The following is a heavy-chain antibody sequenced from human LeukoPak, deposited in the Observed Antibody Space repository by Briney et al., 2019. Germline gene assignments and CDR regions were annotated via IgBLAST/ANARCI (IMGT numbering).Heavy chain of an antibody. Sequence: SETLSLTCTVSGGSISSYYWSWIRQPPGKGLEWIGYIYYSGSTNYNPSLKSRVTISVDTSKNQFSLKLSSVTAADTAVYYCARTLGATRAFDIWGQGTMVTVSS. CDR1: GGSISSYY. D-gene: IGHD1-26*01. V-gene: IGHV4-59*01. CDR2: IYYSGST. J-gene: IGHJ3*02. CDR3: ARTLGATRAFDI.